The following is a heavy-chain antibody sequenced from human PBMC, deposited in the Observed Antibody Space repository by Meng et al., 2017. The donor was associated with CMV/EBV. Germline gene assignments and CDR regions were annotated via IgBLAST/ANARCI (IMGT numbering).Heavy chain of an antibody. CDR1: GFTFSDYY. V-gene: IGHV3-11*01. J-gene: IGHJ6*02. Sequence: GESLKISCAASGFTFSDYYMSWIRQAPGKGLEWVSYISSSGSTIYYADSVKGRFTISRDNAKNSLYLQMNSLRAEDTAVYYCARDHMVGSSWYQPPIYYSYGMDVWGQGTTVTVSS. CDR2: ISSSGSTI. CDR3: ARDHMVGSSWYQPPIYYSYGMDV. D-gene: IGHD6-13*01.